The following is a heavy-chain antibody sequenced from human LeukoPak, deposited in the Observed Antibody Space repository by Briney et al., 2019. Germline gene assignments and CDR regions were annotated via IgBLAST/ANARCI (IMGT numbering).Heavy chain of an antibody. J-gene: IGHJ4*02. Sequence: GASVKVSCKASGYTFTGYYMHWVRQAPGQGLEWMGWINLNSGDTNYAQNFQGRVTMARDTSISTAYMELNSLRSDDTAVYYCAKADFGAVIGTLDYWGQGTLVTVSS. CDR2: INLNSGDT. CDR3: AKADFGAVIGTLDY. CDR1: GYTFTGYY. D-gene: IGHD3-3*01. V-gene: IGHV1-2*02.